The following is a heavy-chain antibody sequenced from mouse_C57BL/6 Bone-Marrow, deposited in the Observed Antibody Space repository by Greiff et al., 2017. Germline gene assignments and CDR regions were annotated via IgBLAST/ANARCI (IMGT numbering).Heavy chain of an antibody. CDR2: INPYNGGT. D-gene: IGHD2-5*01. V-gene: IGHV1-19*01. CDR1: GYTFTDYY. Sequence: EVQRVESGPVLVKPGASVKMSCKASGYTFTDYYMNWVKQSHGKSLEWIGVINPYNGGTSYNQKFKGKATLTVDKSSSTAYMELNSLTSEDSAVYYCARYYYSNYWYFDVWGTGTTVTVSS. CDR3: ARYYYSNYWYFDV. J-gene: IGHJ1*03.